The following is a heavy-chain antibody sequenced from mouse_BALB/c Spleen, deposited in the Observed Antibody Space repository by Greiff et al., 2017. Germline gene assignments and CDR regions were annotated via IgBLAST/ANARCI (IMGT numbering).Heavy chain of an antibody. CDR2: IWGDGST. CDR3: AKGGGGNYEDAMDY. Sequence: VMLVESGPGLVAPSQSLSITCTVSGFSLTSYGVSWVRQPPGKGLEWLGVIWGDGSTNYHSALISRLSISKDNSKSQVFLKLNSLQTDDTATYYCAKGGGGNYEDAMDYWGQGTSVTVSS. D-gene: IGHD2-1*01. J-gene: IGHJ4*01. CDR1: GFSLTSYG. V-gene: IGHV2-3*01.